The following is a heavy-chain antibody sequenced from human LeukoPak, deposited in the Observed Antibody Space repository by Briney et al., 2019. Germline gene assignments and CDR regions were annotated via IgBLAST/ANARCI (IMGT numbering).Heavy chain of an antibody. J-gene: IGHJ6*03. CDR2: MNPNSGNT. D-gene: IGHD1-26*01. Sequence: ASVKVSCKASGYTFTSYDINWVRQATGQGLEWMGWMNPNSGNTGYAQKFQGRVTMTRNTSISTAYMELSSLGSEDTAVYYCAKVGATTGYYYYYMDVWGKGTTVTVSS. V-gene: IGHV1-8*01. CDR3: AKVGATTGYYYYYMDV. CDR1: GYTFTSYD.